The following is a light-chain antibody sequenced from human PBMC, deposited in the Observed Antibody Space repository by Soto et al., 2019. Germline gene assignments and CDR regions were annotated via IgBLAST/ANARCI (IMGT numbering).Light chain of an antibody. Sequence: QSALTQPASVSGSPGQSITISCTGTSSDVGGYDAVAWYQQYPGKAPKLMIYEVSNRLSGISDRFSGSKSGNTASLTISGRQAADEADYDCSSYRRGSAPYVFGTGTKVTVL. CDR3: SSYRRGSAPYV. V-gene: IGLV2-14*01. J-gene: IGLJ1*01. CDR1: SSDVGGYDA. CDR2: EVS.